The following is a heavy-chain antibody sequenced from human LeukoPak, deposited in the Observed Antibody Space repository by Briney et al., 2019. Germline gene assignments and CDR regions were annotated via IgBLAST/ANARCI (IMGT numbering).Heavy chain of an antibody. CDR1: GGSISSYY. J-gene: IGHJ4*02. CDR3: ARDRAVARFDY. D-gene: IGHD6-19*01. CDR2: IYYGGST. Sequence: SETLSLTCTVSGGSISSYYWSWIRQPPGKGLEWIGYIYYGGSTNYNPSLKSRVTISVDTSKNQFSLKLSSVTAADTAVCYCARDRAVARFDYWGQGTLVTVSS. V-gene: IGHV4-59*12.